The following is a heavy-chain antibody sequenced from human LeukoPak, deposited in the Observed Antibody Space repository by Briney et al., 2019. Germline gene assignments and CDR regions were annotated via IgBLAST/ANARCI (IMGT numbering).Heavy chain of an antibody. D-gene: IGHD6-6*01. CDR1: GFTFSSYG. Sequence: GGSLRLSCAASGFTFSSYGMHWVRQAPGKGLEWVAVISYDGSNKYYADSVKGRFTISRDNSKNTLYLQMNSLRAEDTAVYYCAKGRIWYSSSSGVYFDYWGQGTLVTVSS. CDR2: ISYDGSNK. J-gene: IGHJ4*02. V-gene: IGHV3-30*18. CDR3: AKGRIWYSSSSGVYFDY.